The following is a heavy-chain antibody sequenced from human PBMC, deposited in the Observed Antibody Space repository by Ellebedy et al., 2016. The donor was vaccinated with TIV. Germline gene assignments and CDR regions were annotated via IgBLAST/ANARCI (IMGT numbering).Heavy chain of an antibody. CDR2: IGTAGDT. D-gene: IGHD5-18*01. CDR3: ARVRFGDTAVDY. Sequence: GESLKISCAASGFTFRSYDMHWVRQATGKGLEWVSAIGTAGDTYYPGSVKGRFTISRENAKNSLYLQMNSLRAEDTALYYGARVRFGDTAVDYWGQGTLVTVSS. CDR1: GFTFRSYD. J-gene: IGHJ4*02. V-gene: IGHV3-13*01.